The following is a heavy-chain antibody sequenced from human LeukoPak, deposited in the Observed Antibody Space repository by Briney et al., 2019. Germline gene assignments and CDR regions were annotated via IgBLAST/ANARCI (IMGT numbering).Heavy chain of an antibody. J-gene: IGHJ5*02. V-gene: IGHV3-33*01. CDR1: GFTFSSYG. D-gene: IGHD2-21*02. CDR2: IWYDRSNK. Sequence: PGGSLRLSCAASGFTFSSYGMHWVRQAPGKGLEWVAVIWYDRSNKYYADSVKGRFTISRDNSKNTLYLQMNSLRAEDTAVYYCARAVVTAIPYNWFDPWGQGTLVTVSS. CDR3: ARAVVTAIPYNWFDP.